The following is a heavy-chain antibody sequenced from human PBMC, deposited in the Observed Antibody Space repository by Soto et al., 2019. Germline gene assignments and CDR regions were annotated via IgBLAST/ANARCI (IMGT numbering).Heavy chain of an antibody. D-gene: IGHD2-15*01. J-gene: IGHJ5*02. CDR2: INHSGST. CDR3: ARATPIRGYCSGGSCYSGWFDP. Sequence: SETLSLTCAVYGWSFSGYYWSWIRQPPGKGLEWIGEINHSGSTNYNPSLKSRVTISVDTSKNQFSLKLSSVTAADTAVYYCARATPIRGYCSGGSCYSGWFDPWGQGTLVTVSS. V-gene: IGHV4-34*01. CDR1: GWSFSGYY.